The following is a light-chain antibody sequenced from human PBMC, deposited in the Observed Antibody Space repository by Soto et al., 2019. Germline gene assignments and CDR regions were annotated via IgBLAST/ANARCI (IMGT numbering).Light chain of an antibody. Sequence: MTLSPHSMVLSLGERATLSWRASKSVSSSYLAWYQQTPGQAPRLLIYGASTRATGTPARISGSGSGKEFTLTISSMQSEDFADYYCQQYNNRPTFCQGTKVDIK. CDR3: QQYNNRPT. CDR1: KSVSSSY. CDR2: GAS. V-gene: IGKV3-15*01. J-gene: IGKJ1*01.